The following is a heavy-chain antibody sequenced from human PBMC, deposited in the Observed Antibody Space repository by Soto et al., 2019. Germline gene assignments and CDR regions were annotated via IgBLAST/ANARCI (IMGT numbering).Heavy chain of an antibody. V-gene: IGHV1-18*01. CDR2: ISAYNGNT. CDR3: ARGPKGGRILTGYWDWFDP. Sequence: ASVKVSCKASGYTFTSYGISWVRQAPGQGLEWMGWISAYNGNTNYAQKLQGRVTMTTDTSTSTAYMELRSLRSDDTAVYYCARGPKGGRILTGYWDWFDPWGQGTLVTVSS. CDR1: GYTFTSYG. J-gene: IGHJ5*02. D-gene: IGHD3-9*01.